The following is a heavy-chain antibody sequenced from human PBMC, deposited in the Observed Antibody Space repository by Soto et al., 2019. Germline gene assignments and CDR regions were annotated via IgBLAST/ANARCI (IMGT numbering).Heavy chain of an antibody. J-gene: IGHJ4*02. Sequence: EMQLVESGGGLVKPGGSLRISCAASGFAFSDAWMTWVRQAPGKGLEWVGRIKSQGEGGTTEYAAPVKGRFTISRDDSESTLYLQMNSLKTEDTGVYYCATFRSYSDCWGQGSLVTVSS. V-gene: IGHV3-15*01. CDR2: IKSQGEGGTT. CDR3: ATFRSYSDC. CDR1: GFAFSDAW.